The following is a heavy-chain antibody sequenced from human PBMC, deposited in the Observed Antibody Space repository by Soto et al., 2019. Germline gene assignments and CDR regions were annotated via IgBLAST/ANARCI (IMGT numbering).Heavy chain of an antibody. J-gene: IGHJ4*02. Sequence: QVQLQESGPGLVKPSQTLSLACTVSGGSISSGGYYWSWIRQHPGKGLEWIGYIYYSGSTYYNPSLKSRLTISVDTSKNQFSLKLSSVTAADTAVYYCARGHSSGWYGGVLVYWGQRTLVTVSS. V-gene: IGHV4-31*03. D-gene: IGHD6-19*01. CDR1: GGSISSGGYY. CDR2: IYYSGST. CDR3: ARGHSSGWYGGVLVY.